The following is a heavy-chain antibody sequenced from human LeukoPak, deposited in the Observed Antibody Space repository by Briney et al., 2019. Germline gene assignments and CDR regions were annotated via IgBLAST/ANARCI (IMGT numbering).Heavy chain of an antibody. CDR1: GYTFTSYG. CDR3: ARDTVAGTVVYYYYGMDV. CDR2: ISAYNGNT. V-gene: IGHV1-18*03. J-gene: IGHJ6*02. Sequence: ASVKVSCKASGYTFTSYGISWVRQAPGQGLEWMGWISAYNGNTNYAQKLQGRVTMTTDTSTSTAYMELRSLRSDDMAVYYCARDTVAGTVVYYYYGMDVWGQGTTVTVSS. D-gene: IGHD6-19*01.